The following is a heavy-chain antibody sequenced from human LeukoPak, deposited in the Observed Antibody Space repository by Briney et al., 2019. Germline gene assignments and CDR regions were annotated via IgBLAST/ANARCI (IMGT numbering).Heavy chain of an antibody. CDR2: FYYNGGT. CDR1: GGSFSTYY. D-gene: IGHD2-15*01. CDR3: ARGQGGNYYSNYFDY. V-gene: IGHV4-59*01. J-gene: IGHJ4*02. Sequence: SETLSLTCTVQGGSFSTYYWSWIRQPPGKGLEWIGHFYYNGGTSYSPSLKSRLTISVDTSSNQFSLKLTSVTAADTAVYFCARGQGGNYYSNYFDYWGQGALVTVSS.